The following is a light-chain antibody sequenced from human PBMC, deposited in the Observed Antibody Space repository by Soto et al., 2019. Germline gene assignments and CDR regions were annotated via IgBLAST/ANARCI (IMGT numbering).Light chain of an antibody. Sequence: QSALTQPASVSGSPGQSITISCTGTSSDVGGYNYVSWYQQHPGKAPKLMIYEVSNRPSGVSNRFSGSKSGNTASLTISGLQAEDEADYYCSSDTSSSTPLFGGGTQLTVL. CDR1: SSDVGGYNY. J-gene: IGLJ3*02. CDR2: EVS. CDR3: SSDTSSSTPL. V-gene: IGLV2-14*01.